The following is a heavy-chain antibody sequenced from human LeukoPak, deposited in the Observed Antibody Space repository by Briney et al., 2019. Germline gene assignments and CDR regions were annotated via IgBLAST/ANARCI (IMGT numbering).Heavy chain of an antibody. D-gene: IGHD3-10*01. J-gene: IGHJ4*02. CDR3: ARDMRYYYGSGSPY. CDR1: GGSISSSSYY. V-gene: IGHV4-39*07. Sequence: SETLSLTCTVSGGSISSSSYYWGWIRQPPGKGLEWIGSIYYSGSTYYNPSLKSRVTISVDTSKNQFSLKLSSVTAADTAVYYCARDMRYYYGSGSPYWGQGTLVTVSS. CDR2: IYYSGST.